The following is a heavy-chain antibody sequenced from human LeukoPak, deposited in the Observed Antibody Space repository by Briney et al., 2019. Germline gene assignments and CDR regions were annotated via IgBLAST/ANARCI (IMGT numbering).Heavy chain of an antibody. CDR3: ARVRYYDSSPYFDY. Sequence: ASVKVSCKASGYTFTGYYMHWVRQAPGQGLEWMGWINPNSGGTNYAQKFQGRVTMTRGTSISTAYMELSRLRSDDTAVYYCARVRYYDSSPYFDYWGQGTLVTVSS. V-gene: IGHV1-2*02. CDR2: INPNSGGT. J-gene: IGHJ4*02. D-gene: IGHD3-22*01. CDR1: GYTFTGYY.